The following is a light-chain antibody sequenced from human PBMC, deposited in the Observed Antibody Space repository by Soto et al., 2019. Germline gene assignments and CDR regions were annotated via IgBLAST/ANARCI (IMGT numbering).Light chain of an antibody. CDR1: SGHSTYI. Sequence: QSVLTQSSSASASLGSSVKLTCTLSSGHSTYIIAWHQQQPGKAPRFLMKLEGSGSYNKGSGVPDRFSASTSGADCFLTISNLQFEDEADYYCETWDTNTWVFGGGTKLTVL. CDR3: ETWDTNTWV. V-gene: IGLV4-60*02. J-gene: IGLJ3*02. CDR2: LEGSGSY.